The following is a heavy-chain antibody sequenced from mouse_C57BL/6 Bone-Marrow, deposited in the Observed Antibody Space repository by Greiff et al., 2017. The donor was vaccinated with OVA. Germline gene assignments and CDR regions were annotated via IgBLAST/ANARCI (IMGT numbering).Heavy chain of an antibody. CDR3: ATTVVATPYWYFDV. V-gene: IGHV1-9*01. CDR2: ILPGSGST. D-gene: IGHD1-1*01. CDR1: GYTFTGYW. J-gene: IGHJ1*03. Sequence: QVQLQQSGAELLKPGASVKLSCKATGYTFTGYWIEWVKQRPGHGLEWIGEILPGSGSTNYNEKFKGKATFTADTSSNTAYMQLSSLTTEDSAIYYCATTVVATPYWYFDVWGTGTTVTVSS.